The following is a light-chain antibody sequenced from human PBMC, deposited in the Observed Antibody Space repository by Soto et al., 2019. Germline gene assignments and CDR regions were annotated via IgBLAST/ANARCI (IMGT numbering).Light chain of an antibody. J-gene: IGLJ3*02. CDR1: RSNIGNNP. CDR2: SNR. Sequence: QSVLTQPPSASGTPGQRVTISGSGSRSNIGNNPVNWYQQLPGTAHKLLIYSNRHRPSGVPDRFSGSKSGTSASLSISGLQSEEEADYYCAAWDDILTGSWVFGGGTQLTV. V-gene: IGLV1-44*01. CDR3: AAWDDILTGSWV.